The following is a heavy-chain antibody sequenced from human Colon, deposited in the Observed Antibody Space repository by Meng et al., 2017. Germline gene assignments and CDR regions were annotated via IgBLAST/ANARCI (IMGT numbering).Heavy chain of an antibody. CDR3: ARDHGYNSLDY. D-gene: IGHD5-24*01. CDR2: ISIRGDTK. Sequence: GESLKISCSGSGFIFSDYYMSWIRQAPGKGLEWVSYISIRGDTKYYADSVKGRFTVSRDNGLNSLYLQINNLRAEDTGIYFCARDHGYNSLDYWGQGTLVTVSS. V-gene: IGHV3-11*04. CDR1: GFIFSDYY. J-gene: IGHJ4*02.